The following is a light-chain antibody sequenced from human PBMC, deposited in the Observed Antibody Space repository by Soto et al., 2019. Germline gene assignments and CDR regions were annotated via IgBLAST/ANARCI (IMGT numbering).Light chain of an antibody. CDR1: SXNIGPGFD. V-gene: IGLV1-40*01. CDR2: GNS. Sequence: QSVLTQPPSVSGAPGQTVTISCAGSSXNIGPGFDVHWYQQVSGTAPKLLIYGNSNRPSGVPDRFSGSRSGTSASLAITGLQPEDEADYYCQSYESSLRGSVFGPGTKVTVL. CDR3: QSYESSLRGSV. J-gene: IGLJ1*01.